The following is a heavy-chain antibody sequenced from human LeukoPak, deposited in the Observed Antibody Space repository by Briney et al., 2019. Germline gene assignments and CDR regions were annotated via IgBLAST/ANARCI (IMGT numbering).Heavy chain of an antibody. Sequence: PGGSLRLSCSASGFTFSNYWMSSVRQAPGKGLEWVANIKQDGSEKYYVDSVKGRFTISRDDAKNSLYLQINSLRVEDTAFYFCASKAYGMDVWGKGTTVSVST. CDR2: IKQDGSEK. V-gene: IGHV3-7*03. J-gene: IGHJ6*04. CDR3: ASKAYGMDV. CDR1: GFTFSNYW.